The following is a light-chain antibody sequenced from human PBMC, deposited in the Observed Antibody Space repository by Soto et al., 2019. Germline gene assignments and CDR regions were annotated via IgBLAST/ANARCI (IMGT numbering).Light chain of an antibody. J-gene: IGKJ3*01. Sequence: EIVMTQSPATLSVSPGERATLSCRASQSVSSNLAWYQQKPGQAPRLLIYGASTRATAIPARFSGSGSGTEFTLTISSLQSEDFAVYYCQQYSNWPITFGPGTKVDIK. CDR1: QSVSSN. V-gene: IGKV3-15*01. CDR2: GAS. CDR3: QQYSNWPIT.